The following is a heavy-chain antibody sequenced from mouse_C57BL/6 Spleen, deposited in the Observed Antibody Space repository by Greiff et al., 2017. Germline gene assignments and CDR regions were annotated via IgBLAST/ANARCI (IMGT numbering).Heavy chain of an antibody. CDR1: GYSFTGYY. CDR2: INPSTGGT. V-gene: IGHV1-42*01. J-gene: IGHJ2*01. Sequence: LQQSGPELVKPGASVKISCKASGYSFTGYYMNWVKQSPEQSLEWIGEINPSTGGTTYNQKFKAKATLTVDKSSSTAYMQLKSLTSEDSAVYYCARLGYFDYWGQGTTLTVSS. CDR3: ARLGYFDY.